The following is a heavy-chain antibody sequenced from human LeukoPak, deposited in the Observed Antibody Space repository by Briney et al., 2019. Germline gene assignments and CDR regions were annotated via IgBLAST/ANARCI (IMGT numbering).Heavy chain of an antibody. CDR1: GSTFTIYD. CDR3: ARGSCSGGSCYNFAY. D-gene: IGHD2-15*01. J-gene: IGHJ4*02. V-gene: IGHV1-2*02. CDR2: TNLNSGDT. Sequence: ASVKVSCKASGSTFTIYDINWVRQAPGQGLEWMGWTNLNSGDTNYAQQFHGRVTMTRDTSFSTAYMQLRRLTSDDTAVYYCARGSCSGGSCYNFAYWGQGTLVTVSS.